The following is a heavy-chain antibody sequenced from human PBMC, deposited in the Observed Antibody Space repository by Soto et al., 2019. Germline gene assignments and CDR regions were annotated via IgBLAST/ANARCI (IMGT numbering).Heavy chain of an antibody. CDR1: GGTFSSYA. V-gene: IGHV1-69*13. J-gene: IGHJ4*02. Sequence: GASLKVSCKASGGTFSSYAISRVRQAPGQGLEWMGGIIPIFGTANYAQKFQGRVTITADESTSTAYMELSSLRSEDTAVYYCARVGLYSSGWYNDYFDYWGQGTLVTVSS. CDR2: IIPIFGTA. D-gene: IGHD6-19*01. CDR3: ARVGLYSSGWYNDYFDY.